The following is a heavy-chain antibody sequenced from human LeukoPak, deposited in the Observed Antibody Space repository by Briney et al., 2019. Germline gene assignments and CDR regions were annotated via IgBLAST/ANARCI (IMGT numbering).Heavy chain of an antibody. CDR3: ARVSPYYSVDY. CDR1: GFTVSSNY. J-gene: IGHJ4*02. Sequence: GGSLRLSCAASGFTVSSNYMSWVRQAPGKGLEGVSVIYSGGSTYYADSVKGRFTISRDNSKNTLYLQMNSLRAEDTAVYYCARVSPYYSVDYWGQGTLVTVSS. V-gene: IGHV3-53*01. D-gene: IGHD3-22*01. CDR2: IYSGGST.